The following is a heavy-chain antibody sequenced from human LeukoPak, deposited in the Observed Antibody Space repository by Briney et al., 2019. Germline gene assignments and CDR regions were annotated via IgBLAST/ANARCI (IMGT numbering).Heavy chain of an antibody. CDR3: ARSQWWFTPHFDY. V-gene: IGHV1-18*01. D-gene: IGHD2-15*01. CDR2: ISAYNVNT. J-gene: IGHJ4*02. Sequence: ASVKVSCKASGYTFTSQGSSWVRQAPGQGREWMGWISAYNVNTNYAQKLQGRVTMTTDTSPSTAYMKLRSLRSDDTAVYYCARSQWWFTPHFDYWGQGTLVTVSS. CDR1: GYTFTSQG.